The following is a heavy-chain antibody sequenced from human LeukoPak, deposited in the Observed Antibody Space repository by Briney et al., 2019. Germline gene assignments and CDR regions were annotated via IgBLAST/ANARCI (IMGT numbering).Heavy chain of an antibody. J-gene: IGHJ4*02. CDR2: ISYSGSF. V-gene: IGHV4-59*11. Sequence: SETLSLTCTVSGDSMDTHYWSWIRQTPGKGLEWIAYISYSGSFNYNPSLKSRVTTSIDTSKNQFSLVLTSVTAADTAVYYCARFVPVRTHTNSPGFDYWGQGTLVTLSS. CDR1: GDSMDTHY. D-gene: IGHD2-21*01. CDR3: ARFVPVRTHTNSPGFDY.